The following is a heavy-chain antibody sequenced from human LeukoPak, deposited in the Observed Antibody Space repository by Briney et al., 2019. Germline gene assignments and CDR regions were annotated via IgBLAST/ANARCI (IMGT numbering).Heavy chain of an antibody. CDR1: GFTFSDDY. V-gene: IGHV3-11*05. CDR2: ISGSGSYT. Sequence: PGGSLGLSCAASGFTFSDDYMNWIRQAPGKGLEWVSYISGSGSYTNYADSVKGRFTISRDNAKNSLYLQMNSLRAEDTAVYYRARGESFSSGWPYYFDFWGQGALVTVSS. CDR3: ARGESFSSGWPYYFDF. D-gene: IGHD6-19*01. J-gene: IGHJ4*02.